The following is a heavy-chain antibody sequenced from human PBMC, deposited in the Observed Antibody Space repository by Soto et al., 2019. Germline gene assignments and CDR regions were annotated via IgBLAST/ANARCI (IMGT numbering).Heavy chain of an antibody. CDR2: ISYSGST. CDR1: GGSISIYY. Sequence: PSGTLSLTCTVSGGSISIYYWSWIRQPPGKGLEWIGYISYSGSTNYNPSLKSRVTISVDTSKNQFSLKLSSVTAPDTAVYHCRRGKVWSAAGIVYSGQGTLVTVSS. D-gene: IGHD6-13*01. CDR3: RRGKVWSAAGIVY. J-gene: IGHJ4*02. V-gene: IGHV4-59*01.